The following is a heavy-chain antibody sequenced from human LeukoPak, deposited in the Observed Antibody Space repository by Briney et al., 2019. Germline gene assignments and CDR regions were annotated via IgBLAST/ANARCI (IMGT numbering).Heavy chain of an antibody. CDR1: GYSFTGYY. D-gene: IGHD1-1*01. V-gene: IGHV1-2*02. Sequence: ASVKVSCKAYGYSFTGYYIHWVRQAPGQGLEWMGWINPNTGGTKYAQKFQGRVTMTRDTSISTAYVELSTLKSDDTAVYYCARVQISDDNWGFFDYWGQGTLVTVSS. CDR2: INPNTGGT. CDR3: ARVQISDDNWGFFDY. J-gene: IGHJ4*02.